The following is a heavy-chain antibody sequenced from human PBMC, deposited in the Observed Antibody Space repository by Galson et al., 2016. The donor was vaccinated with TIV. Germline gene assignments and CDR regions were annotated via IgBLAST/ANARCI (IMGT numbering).Heavy chain of an antibody. Sequence: CAISGDSVSSTSAAWNWIRQSPSRGLEWLGRTYYRSTWYNDYAASLKRRITINPDTSKNQFSLQLTSVTPEDAAVYYCARGAPSVFGLFMTLDYWGQGTLVPVSS. J-gene: IGHJ4*02. V-gene: IGHV6-1*01. CDR1: GDSVSSTSAA. CDR3: ARGAPSVFGLFMTLDY. D-gene: IGHD3-16*01. CDR2: TYYRSTWYN.